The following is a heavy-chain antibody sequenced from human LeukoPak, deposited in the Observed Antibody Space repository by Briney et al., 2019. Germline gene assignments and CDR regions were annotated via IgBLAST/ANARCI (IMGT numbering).Heavy chain of an antibody. D-gene: IGHD6-13*01. CDR1: GFTFSSYA. Sequence: GGSLRLSCAASGFTFSSYAMSWVRQAPGKGLEWVSAISGSGTTTYYADSVKGRFTISRDISKNTLVLQMNSLRAEDTAVYYCAKPLSAASGTDFDYWGQGTLVTVSS. CDR2: ISGSGTTT. V-gene: IGHV3-23*01. J-gene: IGHJ4*02. CDR3: AKPLSAASGTDFDY.